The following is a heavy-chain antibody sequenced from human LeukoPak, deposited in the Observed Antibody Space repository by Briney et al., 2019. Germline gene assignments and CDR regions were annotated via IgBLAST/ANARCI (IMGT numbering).Heavy chain of an antibody. CDR2: MNPNSGNT. J-gene: IGHJ4*02. Sequence: ASVKVSCKASGYTFTSYDINWVRQATGQGLGWMGWMNPNSGNTGYAQKFQGRVTMNRNTSISTAYMELSSLRSEDTAVYYCARGLRSSSWYEGYWGQGTLVTVSS. CDR1: GYTFTSYD. V-gene: IGHV1-8*01. CDR3: ARGLRSSSWYEGY. D-gene: IGHD6-13*01.